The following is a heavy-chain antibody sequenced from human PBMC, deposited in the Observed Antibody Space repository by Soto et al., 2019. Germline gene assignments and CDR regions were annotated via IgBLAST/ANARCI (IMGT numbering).Heavy chain of an antibody. Sequence: QVQLVQSGAEVKKPGSSVKVSCKASGGTFSSYTISWVRQAPGQGLEWMGRIIPILGIANYAQKFQGRVTITADKSPSTAYRELSSLRSEDTAVYYCARDRAGGSLDIWGQGTMVTVSS. J-gene: IGHJ3*02. CDR1: GGTFSSYT. CDR3: ARDRAGGSLDI. V-gene: IGHV1-69*08. D-gene: IGHD2-15*01. CDR2: IIPILGIA.